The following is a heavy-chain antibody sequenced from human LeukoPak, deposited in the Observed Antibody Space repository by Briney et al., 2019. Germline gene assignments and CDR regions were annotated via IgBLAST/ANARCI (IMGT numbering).Heavy chain of an antibody. Sequence: RSLRLSCAASGFTFSSYAMHWVRQAPGKGLEWVAVISYDGSNKYYADSVKGRFTISRDNSKNTLYLQMNSLRAEDTAVYYCARELELRLGVEVYYYYGMDVWGQGTTVTVSS. CDR2: ISYDGSNK. D-gene: IGHD1-7*01. CDR1: GFTFSSYA. CDR3: ARELELRLGVEVYYYYGMDV. J-gene: IGHJ6*02. V-gene: IGHV3-30-3*01.